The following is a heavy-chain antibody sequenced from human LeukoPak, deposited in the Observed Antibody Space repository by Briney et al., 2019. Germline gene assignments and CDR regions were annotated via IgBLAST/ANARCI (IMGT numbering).Heavy chain of an antibody. CDR1: EFTFSYFG. J-gene: IGHJ3*02. D-gene: IGHD1-1*01. CDR3: AKSLLTSATGTGRAFHI. V-gene: IGHV3-30*02. CDR2: IQGDTNTE. Sequence: GGSLRLSCAASEFTFSYFGMHWVRQAPGMGLEWVARIQGDTNTEYYADSVKGRFTISRDNSKNTLYLQMTSLRAEDTAEYYCAKSLLTSATGTGRAFHIWGQGTMVTVSS.